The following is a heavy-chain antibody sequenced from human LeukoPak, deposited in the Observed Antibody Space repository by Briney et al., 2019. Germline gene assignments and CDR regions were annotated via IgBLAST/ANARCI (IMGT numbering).Heavy chain of an antibody. CDR1: GFTFSRYW. CDR3: ARDWAAAGSE. CDR2: ISSDGSDT. V-gene: IGHV3-74*01. Sequence: PGGALRLSCAASGFTFSRYWMQWVRHAPGKGLVWVSRISSDGSDTNYADSVKGRLTTSRDNAKNTLYLPMNSLRDDDTAVYYCARDWAAAGSEWGQGTLVTVSS. J-gene: IGHJ4*02. D-gene: IGHD6-13*01.